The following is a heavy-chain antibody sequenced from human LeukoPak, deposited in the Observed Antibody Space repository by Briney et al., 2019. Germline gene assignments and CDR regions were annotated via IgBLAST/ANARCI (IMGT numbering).Heavy chain of an antibody. CDR2: IYYSGST. D-gene: IGHD2-2*01. J-gene: IGHJ5*02. V-gene: IGHV4-59*08. CDR3: ARHCSSTSSSRAIAFDP. Sequence: SETLSLTCTVSGGSISSYYWSWIRQPPGKGLEWIGYIYYSGSTNYNPSLKSRVTISVDTSKNQFSLKLSSVTAADTAVYYCARHCSSTSSSRAIAFDPWGQGTLVTVSS. CDR1: GGSISSYY.